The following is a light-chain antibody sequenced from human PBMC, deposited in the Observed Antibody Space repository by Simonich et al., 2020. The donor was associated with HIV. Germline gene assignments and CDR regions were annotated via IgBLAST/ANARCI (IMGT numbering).Light chain of an antibody. V-gene: IGLV2-18*02. J-gene: IGLJ1*01. CDR3: SSFATSSTYV. CDR1: SSDVGSYNR. CDR2: EVN. Sequence: QSALTQPPSVSGSPGQSVTISCTGTSSDVGSYNRVSWYQQPPGTAPKLMIYEVNNRPSGVPDRFSGFKSDNTAFLTISGLQAEDEAEYYCSSFATSSTYVFGTGTKVTAL.